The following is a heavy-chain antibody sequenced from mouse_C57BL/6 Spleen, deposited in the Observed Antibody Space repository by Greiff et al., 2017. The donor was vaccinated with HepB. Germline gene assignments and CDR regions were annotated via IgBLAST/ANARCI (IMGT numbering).Heavy chain of an antibody. CDR1: GYTFTSYW. V-gene: IGHV1-64*01. CDR2: IHPNSGST. D-gene: IGHD1-1*01. J-gene: IGHJ1*03. Sequence: VQLQQSGAELVKPGASVKLSCKASGYTFTSYWMHWVKQRPGQGLAWIGMIHPNSGSTNYNEKFKSKATLTVDKSSSTAYMQLSSLTSEDSAVYSWAPKYYGSPYWYLDVWGTGTTVTVAS. CDR3: APKYYGSPYWYLDV.